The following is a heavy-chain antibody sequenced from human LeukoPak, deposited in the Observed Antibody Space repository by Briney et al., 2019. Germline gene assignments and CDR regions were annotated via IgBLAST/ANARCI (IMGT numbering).Heavy chain of an antibody. CDR1: GYTFTGYY. J-gene: IGHJ4*02. D-gene: IGHD5-12*01. Sequence: ASVKVSCKASGYTFTGYYMHWVRQAPGQGLEWIGWINPNSGGTNYAQKFQGRVTMTRDTSISTAYMELSRLRSDDTAVYYCARTSGGGYDIDYWGQGTLVTVSS. CDR3: ARTSGGGYDIDY. V-gene: IGHV1-2*02. CDR2: INPNSGGT.